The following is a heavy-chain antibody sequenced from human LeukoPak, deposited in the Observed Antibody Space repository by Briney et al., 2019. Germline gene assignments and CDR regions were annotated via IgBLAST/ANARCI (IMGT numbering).Heavy chain of an antibody. J-gene: IGHJ4*02. V-gene: IGHV3-33*08. Sequence: GGSLRLSCAASGFTFSTYSMNWVRQAPGKGLEWVAVIWYDGSNKYYADSVKGRFTISRDNSKNTLYLQMNSLRAEDTAVYYCARGAAAVPPHEIDYWGQGTLVTVSS. D-gene: IGHD6-13*01. CDR3: ARGAAAVPPHEIDY. CDR2: IWYDGSNK. CDR1: GFTFSTYS.